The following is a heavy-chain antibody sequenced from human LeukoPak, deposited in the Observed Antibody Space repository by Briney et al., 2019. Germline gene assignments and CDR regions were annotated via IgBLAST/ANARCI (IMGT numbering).Heavy chain of an antibody. Sequence: PGGSLRLSCAASGFTFGSYAMHWVRQAPGKGLEWVAVISYDGSNKYYADSVKGRFTISRDNSKNTLYLQMNSLRAEDTAVYYCARTWAHYYYYGMDVWGQGTTVTVSS. CDR2: ISYDGSNK. CDR3: ARTWAHYYYYGMDV. J-gene: IGHJ6*02. V-gene: IGHV3-30*04. D-gene: IGHD3-16*01. CDR1: GFTFGSYA.